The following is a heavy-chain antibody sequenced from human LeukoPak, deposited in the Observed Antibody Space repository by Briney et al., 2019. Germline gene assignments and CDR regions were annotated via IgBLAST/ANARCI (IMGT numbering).Heavy chain of an antibody. CDR3: ARYNWNFGLDP. D-gene: IGHD1-7*01. CDR1: GGSISSYY. V-gene: IGHV4-59*01. CDR2: IYHSGST. J-gene: IGHJ5*02. Sequence: AETLSLTCTVSGGSISSYYWSWIRRPPGQGLEGIGNIYHSGSTNYNPSLASRVPISADKSQDQFSLNLISATAADTAVYYSARYNWNFGLDPWGQGTLVTVSS.